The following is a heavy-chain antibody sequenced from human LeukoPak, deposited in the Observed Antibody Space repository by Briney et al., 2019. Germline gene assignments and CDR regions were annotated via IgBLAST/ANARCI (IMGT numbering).Heavy chain of an antibody. CDR1: GGSFSGYY. Sequence: SSETLSLTCAVYGGSFSGYYWSWIRQPPGKGLEWIGEINHSGSANYNPSLKSRVTISVDTSKNQFSLKLSSVTAADTAVYYCAREGDSGSSEYDYWGQGTLVTVSS. V-gene: IGHV4-34*01. J-gene: IGHJ4*02. D-gene: IGHD1-26*01. CDR3: AREGDSGSSEYDY. CDR2: INHSGSA.